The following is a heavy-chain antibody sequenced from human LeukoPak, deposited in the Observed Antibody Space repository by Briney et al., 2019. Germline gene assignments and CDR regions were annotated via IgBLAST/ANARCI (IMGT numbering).Heavy chain of an antibody. D-gene: IGHD6-13*01. Sequence: ASVKVSCKASGYTFTSYAMNWVRQAPGQGLEWMGWINTNTGNPTYAQGFTGRFVFSLDTSVSTAYLQISSLKAEDTAVYYCARAGYSSTWYSRYFDLWGRGTLVTVSS. J-gene: IGHJ2*01. V-gene: IGHV7-4-1*02. CDR1: GYTFTSYA. CDR3: ARAGYSSTWYSRYFDL. CDR2: INTNTGNP.